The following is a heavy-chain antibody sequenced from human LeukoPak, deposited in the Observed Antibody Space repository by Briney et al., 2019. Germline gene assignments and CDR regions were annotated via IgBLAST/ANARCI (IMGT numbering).Heavy chain of an antibody. J-gene: IGHJ5*02. D-gene: IGHD6-13*01. CDR1: GGSISSYY. V-gene: IGHV4-4*07. CDR3: ARDLIHLGQQLDLGWFDP. CDR2: VYTSGST. Sequence: NTSETLSLTCTVSGGSISSYYWSWIRQPAGKGLEWIGRVYTSGSTNYNPSLKSRVTMSVDTSKNQFSLKLSSVTAADTAVYYCARDLIHLGQQLDLGWFDPWGQGTLVTVSS.